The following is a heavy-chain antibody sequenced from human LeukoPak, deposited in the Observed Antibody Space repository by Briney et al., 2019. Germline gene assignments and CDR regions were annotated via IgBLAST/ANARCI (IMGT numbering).Heavy chain of an antibody. J-gene: IGHJ4*02. CDR1: GYSFTSYR. V-gene: IGHV5-51*01. D-gene: IGHD3-22*01. CDR3: ARPAPYDSSAVELYY. CDR2: IYPGDSDT. Sequence: GESLKISCKGSGYSFTSYRIGWVRQMPGKGLEWMGIIYPGDSDTRYSPSFQGQVTISADKSISTAYLQWSSLKASDTAMYYCARPAPYDSSAVELYYWGQGTLVTVSS.